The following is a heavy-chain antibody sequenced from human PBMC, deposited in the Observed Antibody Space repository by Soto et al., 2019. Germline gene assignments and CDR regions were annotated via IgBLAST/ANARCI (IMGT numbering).Heavy chain of an antibody. J-gene: IGHJ3*01. D-gene: IGHD2-15*01. Sequence: GASVNVSCKASGFTFTIYGTSWVRQAPGQGLEWMGWVSANNVNTHYAQKFQGRVTMTTDTSTNTAYMELRSLRSDDTAVYYCARRVGVAPVHDAYDFWGQGTMVTVSS. V-gene: IGHV1-18*01. CDR3: ARRVGVAPVHDAYDF. CDR1: GFTFTIYG. CDR2: VSANNVNT.